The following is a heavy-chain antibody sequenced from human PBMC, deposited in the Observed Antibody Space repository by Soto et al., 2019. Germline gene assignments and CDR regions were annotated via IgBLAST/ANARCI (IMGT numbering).Heavy chain of an antibody. CDR1: GDSVSSNSAA. Sequence: SQTLSLTCAISGDSVSSNSAAWNWIRQSPSRGLEWLGRTYYRSKWYNDYAVSVKSRITINPDTSKNQFSLQLNSVTPEDTAVYYCARAPIHYDILTGYPIPPYYGMHVWGQGTTVTVSS. D-gene: IGHD3-9*01. CDR3: ARAPIHYDILTGYPIPPYYGMHV. V-gene: IGHV6-1*01. CDR2: TYYRSKWYN. J-gene: IGHJ6*02.